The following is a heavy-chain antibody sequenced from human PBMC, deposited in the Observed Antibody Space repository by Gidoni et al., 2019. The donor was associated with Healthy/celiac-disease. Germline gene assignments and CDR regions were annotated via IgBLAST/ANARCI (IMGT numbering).Heavy chain of an antibody. J-gene: IGHJ4*02. CDR2: ISSSGSTI. CDR3: ARDPSKYSSGWYYFDY. D-gene: IGHD6-19*01. V-gene: IGHV3-48*03. CDR1: GFTFSSYE. Sequence: EVQLVESGGGLVQPGGSLRLSCAASGFTFSSYEMNWVRQAPGKGLEWVSYISSSGSTIYYADSVKGRFTISRDNAKNSLYLQMNSLRAEDTAVYYCARDPSKYSSGWYYFDYWGQGTLVTVSS.